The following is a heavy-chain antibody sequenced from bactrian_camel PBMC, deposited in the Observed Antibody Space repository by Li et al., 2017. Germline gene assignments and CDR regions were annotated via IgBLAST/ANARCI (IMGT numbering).Heavy chain of an antibody. V-gene: IGHV3S26*01. D-gene: IGHD1*01. CDR2: IDGDGGT. CDR1: GYTNGPSC. Sequence: VQLVESGGGSVQAGGTLRLSCEASGYTNGPSCMAWFRQAPGEGREAVAAIDGDGGTSYADSVKGRFTISRDNAKNMLYLQMNSLKPEDTAVYYCARDRPHSWYGMDYWGKGTQVTVS. J-gene: IGHJ7*01.